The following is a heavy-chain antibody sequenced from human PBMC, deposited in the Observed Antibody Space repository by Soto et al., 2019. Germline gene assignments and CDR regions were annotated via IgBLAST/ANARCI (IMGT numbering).Heavy chain of an antibody. J-gene: IGHJ5*02. D-gene: IGHD2-21*02. V-gene: IGHV3-30*18. CDR2: ISSDGSNK. CDR1: GFTFSSYG. CDR3: AKDRHDSNWFDP. Sequence: PGGSLRLSCAASGFTFSSYGMHWVRQAPGKGLEWVAVISSDGSNKYYADSVKGRFTISRDNSKNTLYLQMNSLRAEDTAVYYCAKDRHDSNWFDPWGQGTLVTVSS.